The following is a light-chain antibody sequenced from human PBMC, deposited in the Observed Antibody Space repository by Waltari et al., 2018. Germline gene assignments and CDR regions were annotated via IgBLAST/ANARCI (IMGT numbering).Light chain of an antibody. CDR3: QHYVSLPVT. V-gene: IGKV3-20*01. Sequence: EIVLTQSPGTLSFSPGERATLSCRASQSVSRALAWYQQNPGQAPRLLIYGASNRATGIPDRFCGRWSGTDFSLIISRLEPEDFAVYYCQHYVSLPVTFGQGTKVEIK. CDR1: QSVSRA. CDR2: GAS. J-gene: IGKJ1*01.